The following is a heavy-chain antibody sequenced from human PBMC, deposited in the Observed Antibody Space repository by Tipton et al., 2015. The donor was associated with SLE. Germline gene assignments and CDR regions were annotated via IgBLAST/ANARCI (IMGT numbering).Heavy chain of an antibody. CDR1: GGSISSYY. CDR3: ARNPITMVRGVIPGALDI. D-gene: IGHD3-10*01. V-gene: IGHV4-4*08. Sequence: TLSLTCTVSGGSISSYYWSWIRQPPGKGLEWIGYIYTSGSTNYNPSLKSRVTISVDTSKNQFSLKLSSVTAADTAVYYCARNPITMVRGVIPGALDIWGQGALVIVSS. J-gene: IGHJ4*02. CDR2: IYTSGST.